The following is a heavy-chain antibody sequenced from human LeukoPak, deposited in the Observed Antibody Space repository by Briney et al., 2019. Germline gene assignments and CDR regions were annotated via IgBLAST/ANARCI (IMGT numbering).Heavy chain of an antibody. Sequence: ASVKVSCKASGYTFTSYGISWVRQAPGQGLEWMGWISAYNGNTNYAQKLPGRVTMTTDTSTSTAYMELRSLRSDDTAVYYCARTGPPRGATFRFFDYWGQGTLVTVSS. CDR3: ARTGPPRGATFRFFDY. CDR1: GYTFTSYG. J-gene: IGHJ4*02. D-gene: IGHD5-12*01. V-gene: IGHV1-18*01. CDR2: ISAYNGNT.